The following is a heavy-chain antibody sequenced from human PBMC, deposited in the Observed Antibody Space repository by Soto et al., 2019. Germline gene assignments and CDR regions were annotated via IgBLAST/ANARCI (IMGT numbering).Heavy chain of an antibody. CDR2: ISAYNGNT. J-gene: IGHJ1*01. Sequence: GASVKVSCKASGYTFTSYGISWVRQAPGQGLEWMGWISAYNGNTNYAQKLQGRVTMTTDTSTSTAYMELRSLRSDDTAVYYCARVYGPEGYCSVGSCYSAGVGYFHHWGQGTLVTVYS. D-gene: IGHD2-15*01. V-gene: IGHV1-18*01. CDR3: ARVYGPEGYCSVGSCYSAGVGYFHH. CDR1: GYTFTSYG.